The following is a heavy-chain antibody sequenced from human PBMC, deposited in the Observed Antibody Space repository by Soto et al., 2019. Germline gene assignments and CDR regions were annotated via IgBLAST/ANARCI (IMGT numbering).Heavy chain of an antibody. J-gene: IGHJ4*02. CDR1: GGTFGSYT. D-gene: IGHD5-18*01. Sequence: QVQLVQSGAEVKKPGSSVKVSCKASGGTFGSYTISWVRQAPGQGLEWMGRIIPILGIANYAQKVQGRVTITADKTTSTAYMGLSSLRSDDTAVYYCARVAVDTAMVSFDYWGQGTLVTVSS. CDR2: IIPILGIA. V-gene: IGHV1-69*02. CDR3: ARVAVDTAMVSFDY.